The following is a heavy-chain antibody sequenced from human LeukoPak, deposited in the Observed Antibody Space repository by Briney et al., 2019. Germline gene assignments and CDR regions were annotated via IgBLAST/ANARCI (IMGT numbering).Heavy chain of an antibody. V-gene: IGHV3-21*01. CDR2: ICSTSRCI. Sequence: PGGSLRLSCAASGFTFSSYSMNWVRQAPGKGLEWVSSICSTSRCIFYADSVKGRFTISRDNAKSSLYLQMNDLRAEDTAVYYCVRHGDTDSCLANWGLGTLVTVSS. CDR1: GFTFSSYS. CDR3: VRHGDTDSCLAN. D-gene: IGHD2-2*01. J-gene: IGHJ4*02.